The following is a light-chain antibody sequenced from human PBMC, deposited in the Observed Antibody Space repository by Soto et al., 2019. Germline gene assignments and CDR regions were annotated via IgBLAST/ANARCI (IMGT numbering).Light chain of an antibody. CDR1: QSVGSN. J-gene: IGKJ2*01. Sequence: EIVMTQSPATLSVSPGESATLSCRASQSVGSNLAWYQHKPGQAPRLLISGASTRATGLPARFSGSGSGTEFTLTISSLQSEDFALYFCQQYHIWPLYTFGQGTKLELK. CDR2: GAS. V-gene: IGKV3-15*01. CDR3: QQYHIWPLYT.